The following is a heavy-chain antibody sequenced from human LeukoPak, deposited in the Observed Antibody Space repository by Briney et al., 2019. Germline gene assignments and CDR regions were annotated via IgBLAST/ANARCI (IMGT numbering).Heavy chain of an antibody. D-gene: IGHD2-21*01. J-gene: IGHJ6*03. CDR1: GFTFSDYY. Sequence: PGGSLRLSCAASGFTFSDYYMSWIRQAPGKGLEWVSYISSSGSTIYYADSVKGRFTISRDNAKNSLYLQMNSLRAEDTAVYYCARDQFLVGYYYYMDVWGRDHGHRLL. V-gene: IGHV3-11*04. CDR3: ARDQFLVGYYYYMDV. CDR2: ISSSGSTI.